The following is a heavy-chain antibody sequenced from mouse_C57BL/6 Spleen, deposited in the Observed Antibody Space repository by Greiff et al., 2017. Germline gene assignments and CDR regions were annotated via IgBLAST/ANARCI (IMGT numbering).Heavy chain of an antibody. Sequence: VKLQESGAELVKPGASVKISCKASGYAFSSYWMNWVKQRPGKGLEWIGQIYPGDGDTNYNGKFKGKATLTADKSSSTAYMQLSSLTSEDSAVYFCARGDYAQRYFDVWGTGTTVTVSS. CDR1: GYAFSSYW. CDR2: IYPGDGDT. CDR3: ARGDYAQRYFDV. D-gene: IGHD2-4*01. J-gene: IGHJ1*03. V-gene: IGHV1-80*01.